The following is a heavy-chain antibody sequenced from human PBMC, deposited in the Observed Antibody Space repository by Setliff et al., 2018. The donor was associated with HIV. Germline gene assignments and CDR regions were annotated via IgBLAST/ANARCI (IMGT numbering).Heavy chain of an antibody. V-gene: IGHV3-30*02. Sequence: QPGGSLRLSCEASGFTFSSHGMHWLRQAPGKGLEWVTFIRYDGSDIHYADSVKGRFTISRDNSKNTLYLQMNSLRVEDAAVYYCAKDLGLREGSSPFDNWGQGTRVTVSS. CDR1: GFTFSSHG. J-gene: IGHJ4*02. CDR2: IRYDGSDI. CDR3: AKDLGLREGSSPFDN. D-gene: IGHD3-16*01.